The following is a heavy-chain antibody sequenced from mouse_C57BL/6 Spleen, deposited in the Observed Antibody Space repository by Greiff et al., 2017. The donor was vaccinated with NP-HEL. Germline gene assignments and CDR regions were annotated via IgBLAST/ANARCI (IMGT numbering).Heavy chain of an antibody. CDR2: IRSNSSNYAT. CDR1: GFTFNTYA. Sequence: EVQRVESGGGLVQPKGSLKLSCAASGFTFNTYAMHWVRQAPGKGLEWVARIRSNSSNYATYYAVSVKDRFTISRDDSQSMLYLQINNLKTEDTAMYYCVRGDYYSRMDYWGQGTSVTVSS. CDR3: VRGDYYSRMDY. D-gene: IGHD1-1*01. J-gene: IGHJ4*01. V-gene: IGHV10-3*01.